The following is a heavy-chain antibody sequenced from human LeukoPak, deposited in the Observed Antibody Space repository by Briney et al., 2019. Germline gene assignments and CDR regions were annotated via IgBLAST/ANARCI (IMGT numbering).Heavy chain of an antibody. CDR2: ISYNGSNK. J-gene: IGHJ4*02. V-gene: IGHV3-30-3*01. D-gene: IGHD2-21*01. CDR3: ARDQNSGIEGPILDY. Sequence: PGWSLRLSCAASGFTFSSYAMHWVRQAPGKGLEWVAVISYNGSNKYYADSVKGRFTISRDNSKNTLYLQMNSLRAEDTAVYYCARDQNSGIEGPILDYWGQGTLVTVSS. CDR1: GFTFSSYA.